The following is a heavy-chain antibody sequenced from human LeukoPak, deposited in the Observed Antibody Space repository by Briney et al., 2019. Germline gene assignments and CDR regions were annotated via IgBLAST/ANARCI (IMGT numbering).Heavy chain of an antibody. D-gene: IGHD6-13*01. J-gene: IGHJ4*02. V-gene: IGHV1-8*03. CDR1: GYTFTSYD. CDR3: ARGGASRYSSSWTLDY. Sequence: GASVKVSCKASGYTFTSYDINWVRQATGQGLEWMGWMNPNSGNTGYAQKFQGRVTITRNTSISTAYMELSSLRSDDTAVYYCARGGASRYSSSWTLDYWGQGTLVTVSS. CDR2: MNPNSGNT.